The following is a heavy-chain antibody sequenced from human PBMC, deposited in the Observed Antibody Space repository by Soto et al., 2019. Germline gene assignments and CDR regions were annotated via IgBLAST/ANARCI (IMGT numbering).Heavy chain of an antibody. V-gene: IGHV4-31*03. J-gene: IGHJ4*02. D-gene: IGHD2-21*01. Sequence: SETLSLTCTVSGGSISSGAYYWTWIRQLPGKGLEWIGYIYYSGTTYYNPSLMSRVTISVDTSKNQFSLKLSSVTAADTAVYYCARELRLDGYYFDYWGQGTLVTVSS. CDR3: ARELRLDGYYFDY. CDR2: IYYSGTT. CDR1: GGSISSGAYY.